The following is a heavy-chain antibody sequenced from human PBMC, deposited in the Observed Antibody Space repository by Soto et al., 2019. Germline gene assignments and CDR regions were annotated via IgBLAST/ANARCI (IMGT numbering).Heavy chain of an antibody. Sequence: QVHLVQSGAEVKKPGASVKVSCKTSGYTFTRYGISWVRQAPGQGLEWMGWISGYDGRTNFAQKVQDRVTMTTDTSTSTVYMEMRSLCSDDTAVYYCARESDVPYYYYGMDVWGQGTSVTVSS. CDR2: ISGYDGRT. CDR1: GYTFTRYG. D-gene: IGHD2-21*02. V-gene: IGHV1-18*01. J-gene: IGHJ6*02. CDR3: ARESDVPYYYYGMDV.